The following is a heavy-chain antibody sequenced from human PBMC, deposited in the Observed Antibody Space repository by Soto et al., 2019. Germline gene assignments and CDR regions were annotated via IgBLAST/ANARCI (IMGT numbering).Heavy chain of an antibody. CDR1: GFTFSRHW. CDR3: VRGTISASGKDY. CDR2: LDQDGSEK. V-gene: IGHV3-7*01. D-gene: IGHD6-13*01. J-gene: IGHJ4*02. Sequence: GGSLRLSCAASGFTFSRHWMSWVRQAPGKGLEWVANLDQDGSEKNYVDSVKGRFTISRDNAKNSLYLQVSSLRGEDTAVYYCVRGTISASGKDYWGQGTLVTVSS.